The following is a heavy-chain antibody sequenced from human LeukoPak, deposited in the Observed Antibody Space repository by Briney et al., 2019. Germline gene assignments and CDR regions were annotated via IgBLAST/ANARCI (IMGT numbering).Heavy chain of an antibody. V-gene: IGHV3-48*02. CDR3: ARIEGFYLDY. CDR2: IFRGGNTM. Sequence: PGGSLRLSCAASGFSFSGYSMTWVRQAPGQGLEWISYIFRGGNTMSYADSVRGRFAISRDNVKNSLYLQMNSLRDEDTAVYYCARIEGFYLDYWGQGILVTVSS. J-gene: IGHJ4*02. CDR1: GFSFSGYS.